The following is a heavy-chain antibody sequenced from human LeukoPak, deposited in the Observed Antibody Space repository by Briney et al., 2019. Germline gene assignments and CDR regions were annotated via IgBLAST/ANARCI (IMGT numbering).Heavy chain of an antibody. CDR2: ISSSGSTI. D-gene: IGHD5-18*01. CDR3: ARGDTGISGYYYYYMDV. CDR1: GFTFSDYG. V-gene: IGHV3-48*04. J-gene: IGHJ6*03. Sequence: GGSLRLSCAASGFTFSDYGLHWVRQAPGKGLEWVSYISSSGSTIYYADSVKGRFTISRDNAKNSLYLQMSSLSADDTAVYYCARGDTGISGYYYYYMDVWGKGTTVTISS.